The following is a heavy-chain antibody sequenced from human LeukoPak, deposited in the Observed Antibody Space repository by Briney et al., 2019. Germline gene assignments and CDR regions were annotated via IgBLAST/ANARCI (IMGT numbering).Heavy chain of an antibody. Sequence: SETLSLTCAVYGGSFSGYYWSWLRQPPGKGLEWIGEINHSGSTNYNPSLKSRVTISVDTSKNQFSLKLSSVTAADTAVYYCASSGIAVAEFDYWGQGTLVTVSS. CDR3: ASSGIAVAEFDY. CDR1: GGSFSGYY. D-gene: IGHD6-19*01. V-gene: IGHV4-34*01. CDR2: INHSGST. J-gene: IGHJ4*02.